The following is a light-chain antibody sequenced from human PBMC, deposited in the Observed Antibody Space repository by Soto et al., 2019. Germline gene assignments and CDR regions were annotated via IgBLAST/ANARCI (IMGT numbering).Light chain of an antibody. CDR3: SSYARSNSLV. V-gene: IGLV2-14*01. J-gene: IGLJ2*01. CDR2: EVS. Sequence: QSALTQPASVSGSPGQSITISCTGTSSDVGGYDYVSWYQQHPDKAPKLMIYEVSNRPSGVSHRFSGSKSGNTASLTISGLQAEDEAYYYCSSYARSNSLVFGGGTKLTVL. CDR1: SSDVGGYDY.